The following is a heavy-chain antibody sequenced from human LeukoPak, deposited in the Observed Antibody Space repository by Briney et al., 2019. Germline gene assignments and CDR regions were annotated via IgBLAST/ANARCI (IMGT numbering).Heavy chain of an antibody. Sequence: GGSLRLSCAASGFSFSSYWMSWVRQGPGEGLEWVSAINQDGSEKYYVDSVKGRFTISRDNAKNSLYLQMNSLRAEDTPVYYCAREGFDSYGTTKDAFDVWGQGTMVNVSS. CDR1: GFSFSSYW. CDR3: AREGFDSYGTTKDAFDV. D-gene: IGHD5-18*01. CDR2: INQDGSEK. J-gene: IGHJ3*01. V-gene: IGHV3-7*05.